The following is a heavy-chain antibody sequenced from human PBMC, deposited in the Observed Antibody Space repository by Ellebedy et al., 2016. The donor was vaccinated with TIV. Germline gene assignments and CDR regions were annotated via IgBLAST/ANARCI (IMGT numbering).Heavy chain of an antibody. V-gene: IGHV3-74*01. D-gene: IGHD3-3*01. CDR1: GFTFSNYW. CDR3: ARENWKIWN. Sequence: GESLKISCVASGFTFSNYWMHWVRQVPGKGLVWVSRIIGDGSNTVYADSVEGRFTISRDNTKNTLYLQMNSLRPDDTAVYYCARENWKIWNWGQGTLVTVSS. CDR2: IIGDGSNT. J-gene: IGHJ4*02.